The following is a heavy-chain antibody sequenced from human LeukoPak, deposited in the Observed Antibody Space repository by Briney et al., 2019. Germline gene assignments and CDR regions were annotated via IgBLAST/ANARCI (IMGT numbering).Heavy chain of an antibody. CDR1: GSTFRNYA. J-gene: IGHJ4*02. Sequence: PGGSLRLSCAASGSTFRNYAMSWVRQAPGKGLEWVSGISGSGGSTYYADSVKGRFTISRDNSKNTLYLQMNSLRAEDTAVYYCAKEFVAAAGKVVRIFDYWGQGTPVTVSS. D-gene: IGHD6-13*01. CDR3: AKEFVAAAGKVVRIFDY. V-gene: IGHV3-23*01. CDR2: ISGSGGST.